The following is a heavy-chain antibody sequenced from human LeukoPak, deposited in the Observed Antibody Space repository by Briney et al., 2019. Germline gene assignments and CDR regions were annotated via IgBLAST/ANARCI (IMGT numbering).Heavy chain of an antibody. CDR2: ISYDGSNK. D-gene: IGHD4/OR15-4a*01. Sequence: GGSLRLSCAASGFTFSSYAMDWVRQAPGKGLEWVAVISYDGSNKYYAHSVKGRFTISRDNSKDTLYLQMNSLRAEDTAVYYCARLGADDAFDIWGQGTMVTVSS. CDR3: ARLGADDAFDI. V-gene: IGHV3-30-3*01. J-gene: IGHJ3*02. CDR1: GFTFSSYA.